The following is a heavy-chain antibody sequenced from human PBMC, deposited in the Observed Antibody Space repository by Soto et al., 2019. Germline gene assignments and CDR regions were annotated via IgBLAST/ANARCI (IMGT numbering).Heavy chain of an antibody. Sequence: SETLSLTCAVYGGSFSGYYWSWIRQPPGKGLEWTGEINHSGSTNYNPSLKSRVTISVDTSKNQFSLKLSSVTAADTAVYYCARLRRGYNWFDPWGQGTLVTVSS. CDR3: ARLRRGYNWFDP. D-gene: IGHD3-16*01. V-gene: IGHV4-34*01. J-gene: IGHJ5*02. CDR1: GGSFSGYY. CDR2: INHSGST.